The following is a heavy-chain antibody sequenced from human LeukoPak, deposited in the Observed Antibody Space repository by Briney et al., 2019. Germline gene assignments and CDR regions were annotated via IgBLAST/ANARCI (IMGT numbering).Heavy chain of an antibody. CDR2: ISAYNGNT. CDR3: ARDPLVGQDIVVVPAARWYAFDI. D-gene: IGHD2-2*01. V-gene: IGHV1-18*01. Sequence: GASVKVSCKASGYTFTSYGISWVRQAPGQGLEWMGWISAYNGNTNYAQKLQGRVTMTTDTSTSTAYMELRSLRSDDTAVYYCARDPLVGQDIVVVPAARWYAFDIWGQGTMVTVSS. J-gene: IGHJ3*02. CDR1: GYTFTSYG.